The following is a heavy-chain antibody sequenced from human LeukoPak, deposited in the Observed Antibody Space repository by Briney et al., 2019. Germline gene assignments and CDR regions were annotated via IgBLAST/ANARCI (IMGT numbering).Heavy chain of an antibody. CDR3: ARRVVVPMRGYYFDY. V-gene: IGHV3-11*04. CDR1: GFTFTNYW. CDR2: ISSSGSTI. J-gene: IGHJ4*02. D-gene: IGHD3-22*01. Sequence: GGSLRLSCAASGFTFTNYWMSWVRQPPGKGLEWVSYISSSGSTIYYADSVKGRFTISRDNAKNSLYLQMNSLRAEDTAVYYCARRVVVPMRGYYFDYWGQGTLVTVSS.